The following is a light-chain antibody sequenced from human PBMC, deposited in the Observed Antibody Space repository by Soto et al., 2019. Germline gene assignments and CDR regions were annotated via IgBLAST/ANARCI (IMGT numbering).Light chain of an antibody. V-gene: IGKV3-20*01. J-gene: IGKJ4*01. CDR3: QQFSSYPLT. CDR1: QTIRNNY. Sequence: SVLAQSPGTLSLSPGERATLSCRASQTIRNNYLAWYQQKPGQAPRLLIYNASSRATGIPDRFRGGGSGTDFTLTISRLEPEDFAVYYCQQFSSYPLTFGGGTKVDIK. CDR2: NAS.